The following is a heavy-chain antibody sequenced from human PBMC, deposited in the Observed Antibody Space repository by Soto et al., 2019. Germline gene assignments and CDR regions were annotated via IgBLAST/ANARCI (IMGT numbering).Heavy chain of an antibody. CDR3: ARAEYYDSSGYFNDY. CDR1: GYTFTSYG. D-gene: IGHD3-22*01. V-gene: IGHV1-18*01. J-gene: IGHJ4*02. Sequence: ASVKVSFKASGYTFTSYGISWVRQAPGQGLEWMGWISAYNGNTNYAQKLQGRVTMTTDTSTSTAYMELRSLRSDDTAVYYCARAEYYDSSGYFNDYWGQGTLVTVSS. CDR2: ISAYNGNT.